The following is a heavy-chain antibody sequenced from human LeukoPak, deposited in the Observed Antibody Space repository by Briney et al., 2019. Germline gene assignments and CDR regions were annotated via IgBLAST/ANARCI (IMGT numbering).Heavy chain of an antibody. CDR2: FDPGDGET. D-gene: IGHD6-6*01. CDR1: GYTLTELS. Sequence: ASVKVSCKVSGYTLTELSMHWVRQAPGKGLEWMGGFDPGDGETIYAQKFQGRVTMTEDTSTDTAYMELISLRSEDTAVYYCATAGYSRSGNWFDPWGQGTLVTVSS. CDR3: ATAGYSRSGNWFDP. J-gene: IGHJ5*02. V-gene: IGHV1-24*01.